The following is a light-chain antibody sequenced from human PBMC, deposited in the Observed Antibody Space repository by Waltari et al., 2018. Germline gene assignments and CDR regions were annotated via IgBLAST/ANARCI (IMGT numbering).Light chain of an antibody. CDR3: AVWHDSLNGWV. CDR1: SSNIGSNT. V-gene: IGLV1-44*01. CDR2: TNN. J-gene: IGLJ3*02. Sequence: QSVLTQPPSASGTPGQTVTISCSGSSSNIGSNTVNWYQQLPGTAPKLLIYTNNQRPSGGPDRFSGSKSGTSASLAISGLQSEDEAAYYCAVWHDSLNGWVFGGGTKLTVL.